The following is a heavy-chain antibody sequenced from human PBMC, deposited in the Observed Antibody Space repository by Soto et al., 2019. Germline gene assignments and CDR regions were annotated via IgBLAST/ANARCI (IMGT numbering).Heavy chain of an antibody. J-gene: IGHJ5*02. Sequence: SETLSLTCAVYGGSFSGYYWSWIRQPPGKGLEWIGEINHSGSTNYNPSLKSRVTISVDTSKNQFSLKLSSVTAADTAVYYCARWLENSSSWYGGNWFDPWGQGTLVTVSS. CDR3: ARWLENSSSWYGGNWFDP. D-gene: IGHD6-13*01. CDR1: GGSFSGYY. V-gene: IGHV4-34*01. CDR2: INHSGST.